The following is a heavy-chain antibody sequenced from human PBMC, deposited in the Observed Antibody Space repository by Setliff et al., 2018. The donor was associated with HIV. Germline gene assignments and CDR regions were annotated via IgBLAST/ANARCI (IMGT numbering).Heavy chain of an antibody. CDR2: TDTSGRT. V-gene: IGHV4-61*09. D-gene: IGHD3-16*01. Sequence: SETLSLTCTVSGDSISSGGYYWSWIRQPAGKGLEWIAHTDTSGRTDYNRSLKSGVTISIGTSKNQFALKLSSLTAADTAVYYCARGEYVNHFFDNWGRGTLVTVSS. CDR1: GDSISSGGYY. CDR3: ARGEYVNHFFDN. J-gene: IGHJ4*02.